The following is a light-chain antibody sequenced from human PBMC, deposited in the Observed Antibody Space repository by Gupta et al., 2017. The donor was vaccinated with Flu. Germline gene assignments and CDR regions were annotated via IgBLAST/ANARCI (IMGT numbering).Light chain of an antibody. Sequence: QTVVTQEPSVTVSPGGTVTLTCDSSTGAVTSGNFPNWFQHKLGQATRALIYGTNNNHSGTPARFSGSPLGGSAALTLSGVQPEDEADYYCLLYYGADQPWVFGGGTKLNVL. J-gene: IGLJ3*02. CDR2: GTN. CDR1: TGAVTSGNF. CDR3: LLYYGADQPWV. V-gene: IGLV7-43*01.